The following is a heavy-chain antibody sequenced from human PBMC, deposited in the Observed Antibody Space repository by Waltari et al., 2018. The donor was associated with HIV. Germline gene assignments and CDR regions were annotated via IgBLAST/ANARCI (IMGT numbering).Heavy chain of an antibody. Sequence: EVQLVESGGGLVQPGGSLRLSCAASGFTFRTVWMGWVRQAPGKGLEWLANIKQDGSEKYYVDSVKGRFTISRDNAKNSLYLQMNSLRAEDTAVYYCASPSIRAGMDVWGQGTTVTVSS. D-gene: IGHD2-2*02. J-gene: IGHJ6*02. V-gene: IGHV3-7*01. CDR2: IKQDGSEK. CDR1: GFTFRTVW. CDR3: ASPSIRAGMDV.